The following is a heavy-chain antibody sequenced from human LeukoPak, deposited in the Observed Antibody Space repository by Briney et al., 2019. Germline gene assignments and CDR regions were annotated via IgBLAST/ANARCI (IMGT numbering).Heavy chain of an antibody. J-gene: IGHJ4*02. D-gene: IGHD5-24*01. V-gene: IGHV3-23*01. CDR2: ISDSGGTT. Sequence: PGGSLRLSCAASGFTFSTYAMSWVRQAPGKGLEWVSGISDSGGTTYYADSVKGRFTISRDNSKNTLYLQMNSLRVEDTAVYYCSRSGHNSHWGQGTLVTVSS. CDR1: GFTFSTYA. CDR3: SRSGHNSH.